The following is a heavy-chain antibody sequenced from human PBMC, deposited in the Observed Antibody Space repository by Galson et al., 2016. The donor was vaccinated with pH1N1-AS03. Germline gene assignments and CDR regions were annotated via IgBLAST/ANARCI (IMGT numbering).Heavy chain of an antibody. J-gene: IGHJ6*04. Sequence: TLSLTCAVSGDSISSGKYSWSWIRQPPGKGLAWIGYIYHSGAAYYNPSLQSRVTSSLARPKNQYSLNLNSVTAADTAVYYCAGSIVRVFKMNDFLDVWGKGTTVTVSS. CDR3: AGSIVRVFKMNDFLDV. D-gene: IGHD3-10*01. V-gene: IGHV4-30-2*01. CDR2: IYHSGAA. CDR1: GDSISSGKYS.